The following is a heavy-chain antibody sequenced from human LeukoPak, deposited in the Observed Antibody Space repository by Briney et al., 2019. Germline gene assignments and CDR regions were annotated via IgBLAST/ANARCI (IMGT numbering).Heavy chain of an antibody. J-gene: IGHJ4*02. CDR2: INHVGIT. CDR3: ARKGLRPLEWLSEYFFDY. Sequence: SETLSLTCTVSGGSISSSPYYWGWISQSPGKGLEWIGHINHVGITNHNPSLKSRVTISVDTSKNQFTLKVRSVTAADTGVYFCARKGLRPLEWLSEYFFDYWGQGTLVSVAS. CDR1: GGSISSSPYY. V-gene: IGHV4-39*06. D-gene: IGHD3-3*01.